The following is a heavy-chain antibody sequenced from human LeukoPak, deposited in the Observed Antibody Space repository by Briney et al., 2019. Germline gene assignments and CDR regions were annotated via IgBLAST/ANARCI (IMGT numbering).Heavy chain of an antibody. J-gene: IGHJ3*02. CDR2: ISWNSGSI. Sequence: PGGSLRLSCAASGFTFDDYAMHWVRQAPGKGLEWVSGISWNSGSIGYADSVKGRFTISRDNSKNTLYLQMNSLRAEDTAVYYCARGPLPLLNDAFDIWGQGTMVTVSS. V-gene: IGHV3-9*01. D-gene: IGHD2-15*01. CDR1: GFTFDDYA. CDR3: ARGPLPLLNDAFDI.